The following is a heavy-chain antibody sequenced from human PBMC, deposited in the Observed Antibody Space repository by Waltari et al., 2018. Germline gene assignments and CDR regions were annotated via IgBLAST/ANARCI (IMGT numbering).Heavy chain of an antibody. CDR1: GGTFSSYA. Sequence: QVQLVQSGAEVKKPGSSVTVSCKASGGTFSSYAISWVRQAPGQGLEWMGRISPIFVTANYAQKFQGRVTITADKSTSTAYMELSSLRSEDTAVYYCARDSPAAGDLKRFDYWGQGTLVTVSS. J-gene: IGHJ4*02. D-gene: IGHD6-13*01. CDR3: ARDSPAAGDLKRFDY. CDR2: ISPIFVTA. V-gene: IGHV1-69*13.